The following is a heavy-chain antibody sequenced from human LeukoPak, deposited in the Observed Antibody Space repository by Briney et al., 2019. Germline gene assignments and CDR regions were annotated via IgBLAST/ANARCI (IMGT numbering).Heavy chain of an antibody. CDR1: GFTFSSYG. V-gene: IGHV3-NL1*01. J-gene: IGHJ4*02. CDR2: IYSGGST. CDR3: AREEY. Sequence: PGGSLRLSCATSGFTFSSYGMHWVRQAPGKGLEWVSVIYSGGSTYYADSVKGRFTISRDNSKNTLFLQMNSLRAEDTAVYYCAREEYWGQGTLVTVSS.